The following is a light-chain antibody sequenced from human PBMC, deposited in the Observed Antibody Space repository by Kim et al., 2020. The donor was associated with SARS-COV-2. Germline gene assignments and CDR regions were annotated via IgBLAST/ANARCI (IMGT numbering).Light chain of an antibody. V-gene: IGKV3D-20*01. CDR2: DAS. CDR3: QQYGSSQLY. J-gene: IGKJ4*01. CDR1: QSFGSTY. Sequence: EIVLTQSPATLSLSPGERATLSCGASQSFGSTYLAWYQQKPGLAPRLLIYDASSRATGIPYRFSGSGSGTDFTITISGLEPEDFAVYYCQQYGSSQLYFGGGTKVDIK.